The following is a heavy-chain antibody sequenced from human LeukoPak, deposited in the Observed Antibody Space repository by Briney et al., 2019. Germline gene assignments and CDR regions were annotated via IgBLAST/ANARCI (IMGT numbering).Heavy chain of an antibody. Sequence: QSGGSLRLSWAASGFTLRSYWMSWVRQAPGRWREWVANIDQDGSSKYYVDSVKGRFSISRDDAKNSLYLQMNSLRAEDTAVYYCARDLFSGSYYEDFWGQGTLVTVSS. CDR3: ARDLFSGSYYEDF. V-gene: IGHV3-7*01. CDR1: GFTLRSYW. CDR2: IDQDGSSK. J-gene: IGHJ4*02. D-gene: IGHD1-26*01.